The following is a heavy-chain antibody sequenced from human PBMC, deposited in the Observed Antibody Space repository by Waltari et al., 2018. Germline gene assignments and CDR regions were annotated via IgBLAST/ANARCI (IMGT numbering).Heavy chain of an antibody. CDR2: INHSGST. CDR3: ARITHYYDSSGYYYYYYYMDV. Sequence: QVQLQQWGAGLLKPSETLSLTCAVYGGSFSGYYWSWISQPPGKGLEWIGEINHSGSTNYNPSLKSRVTISVDTSKNQFSLKLSSVTAADTAVYYCARITHYYDSSGYYYYYYYMDVWGKGTTVTVSS. J-gene: IGHJ6*03. V-gene: IGHV4-34*01. CDR1: GGSFSGYY. D-gene: IGHD3-22*01.